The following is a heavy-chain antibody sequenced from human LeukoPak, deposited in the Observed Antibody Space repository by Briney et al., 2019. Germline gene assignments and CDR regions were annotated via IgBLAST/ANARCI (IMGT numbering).Heavy chain of an antibody. V-gene: IGHV1-2*02. D-gene: IGHD5-24*01. CDR3: ARTDGYNTAFDY. CDR1: GYTFTAYY. Sequence: GASVKVSCKASGYTFTAYYMHWVRQAPGQGLEWMGWINPNSGGTDYAQKFQGRVTMTRDTSISTVYMELSRLRSDDTAVYYCARTDGYNTAFDYWGQGTLVTVSS. J-gene: IGHJ4*02. CDR2: INPNSGGT.